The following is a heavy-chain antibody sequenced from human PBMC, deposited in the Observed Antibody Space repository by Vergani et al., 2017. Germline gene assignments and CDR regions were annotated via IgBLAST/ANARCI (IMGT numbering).Heavy chain of an antibody. Sequence: QVQLVQSGAEVKKPGSSVKVSCKASGGTFSSYTISWVRQAPGQGLEWMGRIIPILGIANYAQKFQGTVTITADKSTSTAYMELSSLRSEDTAVYYCARGSLAVAASDYWGQGTLVTVSS. CDR2: IIPILGIA. CDR1: GGTFSSYT. D-gene: IGHD6-19*01. J-gene: IGHJ4*02. CDR3: ARGSLAVAASDY. V-gene: IGHV1-69*02.